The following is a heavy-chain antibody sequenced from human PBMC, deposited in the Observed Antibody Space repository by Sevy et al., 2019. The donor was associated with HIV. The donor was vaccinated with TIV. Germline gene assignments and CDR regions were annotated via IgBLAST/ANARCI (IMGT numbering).Heavy chain of an antibody. Sequence: GGSLRLSCAASGFTFSSYAMSWVRQAPGKGLEWVSAISGSGGSTYYADSVKGRFTISRDNSKNTLYLQMNSLRAEDMAVYYCAKDRDYYDSSGLGSVDYWGQGTLVTVSS. CDR3: AKDRDYYDSSGLGSVDY. CDR2: ISGSGGST. CDR1: GFTFSSYA. V-gene: IGHV3-23*01. D-gene: IGHD3-22*01. J-gene: IGHJ4*02.